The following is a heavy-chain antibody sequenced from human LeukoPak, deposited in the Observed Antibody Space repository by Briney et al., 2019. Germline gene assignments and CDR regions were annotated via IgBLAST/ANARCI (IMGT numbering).Heavy chain of an antibody. Sequence: GGSLRLSCAASGFTFSDYYMSWIRQAPGKGLEWLSYISSSGTTIYYADSVKGRFTISRDNAKNSLYLEMNSLRAEDTAVYYCARGADGVSSNSRGWFDPWGQGTLVTVSS. CDR1: GFTFSDYY. CDR2: ISSSGTTI. J-gene: IGHJ5*02. D-gene: IGHD2-15*01. V-gene: IGHV3-11*04. CDR3: ARGADGVSSNSRGWFDP.